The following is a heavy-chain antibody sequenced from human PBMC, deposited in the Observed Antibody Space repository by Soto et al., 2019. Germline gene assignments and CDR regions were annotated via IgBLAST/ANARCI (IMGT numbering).Heavy chain of an antibody. J-gene: IGHJ4*02. CDR3: ARARLDTPGLEY. CDR2: MSYVGSDK. CDR1: GFSFRSDA. Sequence: QVQLVESGGGVVQPGRSLRLSCVASGFSFRSDAMHWVRQATGRGLEWVAVMSYVGSDKDYADSVKGRFTISRDNSKNTLYLQMSSLRAEDTAVYYCARARLDTPGLEYWGQGTLVTVSS. D-gene: IGHD3-16*01. V-gene: IGHV3-30-3*01.